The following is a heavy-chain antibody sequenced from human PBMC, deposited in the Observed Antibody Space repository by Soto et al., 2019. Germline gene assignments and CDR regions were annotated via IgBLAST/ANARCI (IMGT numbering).Heavy chain of an antibody. J-gene: IGHJ6*02. CDR1: GGSISSYY. V-gene: IGHV4-59*01. CDR3: ARDKYYDFWSGYYRDYYYYGMDV. Sequence: SETLSLTCTVSGGSISSYYWSWIRQPPGKGLEWIGYIYYSGSTNYNPSLKSRVTISVDTSKNQFSLKLSSVTAADTAVYYCARDKYYDFWSGYYRDYYYYGMDVWGQGTTVTVSS. D-gene: IGHD3-3*01. CDR2: IYYSGST.